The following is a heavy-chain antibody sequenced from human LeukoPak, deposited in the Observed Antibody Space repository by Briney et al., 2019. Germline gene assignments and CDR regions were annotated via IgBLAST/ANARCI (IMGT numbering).Heavy chain of an antibody. J-gene: IGHJ6*03. CDR2: IYYSGST. CDR1: GGSISSYY. D-gene: IGHD2-2*01. V-gene: IGHV4-59*01. Sequence: SETLSLTCTVSGGSISSYYWSWIRQPPGKGLEWIGYIYYSGSTNYNPSLKSRVTISVDTSKNQFSLKLSSVTAADTAVYYCARDIVVVSAATDYYYYMDVWGKGTTVTVSS. CDR3: ARDIVVVSAATDYYYYMDV.